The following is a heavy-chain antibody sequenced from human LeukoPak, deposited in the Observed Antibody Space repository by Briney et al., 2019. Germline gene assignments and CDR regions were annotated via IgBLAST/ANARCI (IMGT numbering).Heavy chain of an antibody. CDR3: ARAYDSSGYYYDDAFDM. D-gene: IGHD3-22*01. CDR2: ISSSSSYI. Sequence: GGSLRLSCAASGFTFSSYSMNWVRQAPGKGLEWVSSISSSSSYIYYADSVKGRFTISRDNAKSSLYLQMNSLRAEDTAVYYCARAYDSSGYYYDDAFDMWGQGTMVTVSS. V-gene: IGHV3-21*01. CDR1: GFTFSSYS. J-gene: IGHJ3*02.